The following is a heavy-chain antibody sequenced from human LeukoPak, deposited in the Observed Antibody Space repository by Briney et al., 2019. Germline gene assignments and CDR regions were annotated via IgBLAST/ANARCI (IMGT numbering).Heavy chain of an antibody. Sequence: ASVKVSCKASGYTFTSYAMNWVRQAPGQGLEWMGWINTNTGNPTYAQGFTGRFVFSLDTSVSTAYLQISSLKAEDTAVYYCAKIPIGEYYYDSSGYYYFFPGFDYWGQGTLVTVSS. CDR2: INTNTGNP. D-gene: IGHD3-22*01. J-gene: IGHJ4*02. CDR1: GYTFTSYA. CDR3: AKIPIGEYYYDSSGYYYFFPGFDY. V-gene: IGHV7-4-1*02.